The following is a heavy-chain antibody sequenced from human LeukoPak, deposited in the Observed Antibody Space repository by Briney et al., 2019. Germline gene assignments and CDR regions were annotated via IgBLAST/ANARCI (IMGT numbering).Heavy chain of an antibody. CDR2: IIPIFGTA. Sequence: GSSVKVSCKASGGTFSSYAISWVRQDPGQGLEWMGGIIPIFGTANYAQKFQGRVTITADESTSTAYMELSSLRSEDTAVYYCAREIRGYSGYDTDYYYHYMDVWGKGTTVTVSS. D-gene: IGHD5-12*01. V-gene: IGHV1-69*01. J-gene: IGHJ6*03. CDR3: AREIRGYSGYDTDYYYHYMDV. CDR1: GGTFSSYA.